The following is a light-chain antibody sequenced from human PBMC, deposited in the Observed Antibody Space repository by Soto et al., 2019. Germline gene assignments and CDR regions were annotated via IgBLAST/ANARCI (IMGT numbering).Light chain of an antibody. V-gene: IGKV3-20*01. CDR2: GAS. CDR1: QSVSSSY. J-gene: IGKJ1*01. CDR3: QHYGSSPWT. Sequence: EIVLTQSPGTLSLSPVERATLSCRASQSVSSSYLAWYQQKPGQAPRLLIYGASSRATGIPDRFSGSGSGPDFTLTISRLEPEDFAVYFCQHYGSSPWTFGQGTKVDIK.